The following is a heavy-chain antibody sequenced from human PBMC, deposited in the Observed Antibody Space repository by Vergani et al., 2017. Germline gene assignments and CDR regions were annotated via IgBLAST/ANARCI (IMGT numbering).Heavy chain of an antibody. J-gene: IGHJ3*02. CDR2: INPNSGGT. D-gene: IGHD5-24*01. Sequence: QVQLVQSGAEVKKPGASVKVSCKASGYTFTGYYMHWVRQAPGQGLEWMGWINPNSGGTNYAQKFQGWVTMTRDTSISTAYMELSRLRSDDTAVYYCAKEAGLGWLIPYDAFDIWGQGTMVTVSS. CDR1: GYTFTGYY. V-gene: IGHV1-2*04. CDR3: AKEAGLGWLIPYDAFDI.